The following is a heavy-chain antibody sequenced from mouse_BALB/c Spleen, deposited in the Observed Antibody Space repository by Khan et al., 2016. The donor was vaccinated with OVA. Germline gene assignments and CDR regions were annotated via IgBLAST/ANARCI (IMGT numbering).Heavy chain of an antibody. Sequence: QVQLQQPGPGLVAPSQSLSITCTVTGFSLTSYAIHWIRQPPGKGLEWLGVIWAGGSTNYNSALMSRLSISKDNSKSQVFLKMNSLQTHDTAIYYCARNREPDYFDYWGQGTTLTVSS. CDR3: ARNREPDYFDY. CDR1: GFSLTSYA. V-gene: IGHV2-9*02. J-gene: IGHJ2*01. CDR2: IWAGGST.